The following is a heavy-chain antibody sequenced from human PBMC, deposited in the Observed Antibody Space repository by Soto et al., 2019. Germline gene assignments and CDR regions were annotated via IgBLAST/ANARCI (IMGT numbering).Heavy chain of an antibody. Sequence: EVQLLESGGGLVQAGGSLRLSWAASGFSFGNFAMNWVRQPPGQGLEWVSSVEFSGTYTFYAAYVKGRFSISRDNSHNMVYLEMNGLSADDTAVYYCTKRSGGFSEFDYCGQGVLVTVSS. CDR1: GFSFGNFA. CDR3: TKRSGGFSEFDY. D-gene: IGHD5-12*01. CDR2: VEFSGTYT. V-gene: IGHV3-23*01. J-gene: IGHJ4*02.